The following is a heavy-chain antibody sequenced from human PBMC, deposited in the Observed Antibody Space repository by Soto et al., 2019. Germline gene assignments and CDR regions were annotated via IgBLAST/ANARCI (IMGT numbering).Heavy chain of an antibody. Sequence: EVQLVESGGGLVQPGGSLRLSCAASGFTFSTYWMTWVRQAPGKGLEWVANIKQEESEKYYADSVNGRFTISTDNTKNSLYLQMNSLRGEDTAVYYFARLPGDYWGQGTLVAVSS. CDR1: GFTFSTYW. V-gene: IGHV3-7*01. J-gene: IGHJ4*02. CDR2: IKQEESEK. D-gene: IGHD3-10*01. CDR3: ARLPGDY.